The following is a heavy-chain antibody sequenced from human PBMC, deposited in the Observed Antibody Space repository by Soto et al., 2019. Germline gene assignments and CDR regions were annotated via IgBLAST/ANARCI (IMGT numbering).Heavy chain of an antibody. CDR2: INSDGSST. Sequence: PGGSLRLSCAASGFTFSSYWMHWVRQAPGKGLVWVSRINSDGSSTSYADSVKGRFTISRDNAKNTLYLQMDSLRAEDTAVYYCARYSPDFYYCYYIDVWSKGTTVTVSS. CDR1: GFTFSSYW. D-gene: IGHD6-13*01. V-gene: IGHV3-74*01. J-gene: IGHJ6*03. CDR3: ARYSPDFYYCYYIDV.